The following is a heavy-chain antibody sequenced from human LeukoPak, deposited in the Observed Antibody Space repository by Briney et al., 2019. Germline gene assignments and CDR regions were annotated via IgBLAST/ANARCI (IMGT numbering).Heavy chain of an antibody. CDR1: GFTFSSYS. D-gene: IGHD3-16*02. V-gene: IGHV3-21*01. Sequence: GGSLRLSCAASGFTFSSYSMNWVRQAPGKGLEWVSSISGSSSYIYYADSVKGRFTMSRHNAKNSLYLQMNSLRVEDTAVYYCARVPAGVIGMKDAFHIWGQGTMVTVSS. J-gene: IGHJ3*02. CDR2: ISGSSSYI. CDR3: ARVPAGVIGMKDAFHI.